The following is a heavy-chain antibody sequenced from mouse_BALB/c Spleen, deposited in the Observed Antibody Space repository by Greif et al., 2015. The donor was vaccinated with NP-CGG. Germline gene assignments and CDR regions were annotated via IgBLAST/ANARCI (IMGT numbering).Heavy chain of an antibody. V-gene: IGHV5-6-3*01. CDR3: ARLSY. CDR2: INSNGGST. J-gene: IGHJ3*01. CDR1: GFTFSSYG. Sequence: EVKLVESGGGLVQPGGSLKLSCAASGFTFSSYGMSWVRQTPDKRLELVATINSNGGSTYYPDSVKGRFTISRDNAKNTLYLQMSSLKSEDTAMYYCARLSYWGQGTLVTVSA.